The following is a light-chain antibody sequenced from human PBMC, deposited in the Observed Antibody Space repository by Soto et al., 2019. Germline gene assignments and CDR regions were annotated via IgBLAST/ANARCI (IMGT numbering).Light chain of an antibody. CDR3: CSYAGSSTLVV. CDR1: SSDVGSYNL. Sequence: QSALTQPASVSGSPGQWITISCTGTSSDVGSYNLVSWYQQHPGKAPKLMIYEGSKGPSGVSNRFSGSKSGNTASLTISGLQAEDEADYYCCSYAGSSTLVVFGGGTKLTVL. V-gene: IGLV2-23*01. CDR2: EGS. J-gene: IGLJ2*01.